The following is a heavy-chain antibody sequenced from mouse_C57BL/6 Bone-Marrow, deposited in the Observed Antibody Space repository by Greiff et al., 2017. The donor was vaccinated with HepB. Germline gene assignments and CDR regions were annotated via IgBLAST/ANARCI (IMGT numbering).Heavy chain of an antibody. CDR2: IWWDDDK. CDR3: ARIAPYYYGSSVDY. Sequence: QVTLKVCGPGILQPSQTLSLTCSFSGFSLSTFGMGVGWIRQPSGKGLVWLVHIWWDDDKYYNPALKSRLTISKDTAKNQVFLKIANVDTADTATYYCARIAPYYYGSSVDYWGQGTTLTVSS. V-gene: IGHV8-8*01. D-gene: IGHD1-1*01. CDR1: GFSLSTFGMG. J-gene: IGHJ2*01.